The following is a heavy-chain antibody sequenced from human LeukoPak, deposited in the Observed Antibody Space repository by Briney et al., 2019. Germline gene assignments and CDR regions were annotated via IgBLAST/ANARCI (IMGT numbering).Heavy chain of an antibody. CDR1: GFTFSSYA. CDR3: ARWIYYYDSSGLFDY. Sequence: GGSLRLSCAASGFTFSSYAMSWVRQAPGKGLEWVSAISGSGGSTYYADSVKGRFTISRDNSKNTLYLQMNSLRAEDTAVYYCARWIYYYDSSGLFDYWGQGTLVTVSS. V-gene: IGHV3-23*01. D-gene: IGHD3-22*01. J-gene: IGHJ4*02. CDR2: ISGSGGST.